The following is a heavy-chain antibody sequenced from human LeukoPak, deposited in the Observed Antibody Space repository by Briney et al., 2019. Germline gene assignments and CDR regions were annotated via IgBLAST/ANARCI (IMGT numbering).Heavy chain of an antibody. Sequence: PSETLSLTCTVSGASISSSRSFWGWIRQPPGKGLEWIGEINHSGSTNYNPSLKSRVTISVDTSKNQFSLKLSSVTAADTAVYYCARGPPWGYYGSGRVRNWFDPWGQGTLVTVSS. J-gene: IGHJ5*02. V-gene: IGHV4-39*07. D-gene: IGHD3-10*01. CDR2: INHSGST. CDR1: GASISSSRSF. CDR3: ARGPPWGYYGSGRVRNWFDP.